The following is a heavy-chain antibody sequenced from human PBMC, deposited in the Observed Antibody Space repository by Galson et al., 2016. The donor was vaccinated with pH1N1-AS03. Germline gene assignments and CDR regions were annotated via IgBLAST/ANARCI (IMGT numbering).Heavy chain of an antibody. D-gene: IGHD5-18*01. J-gene: IGHJ6*03. CDR1: GGSFSSHC. V-gene: IGHV4-59*05. Sequence: ETLSLTCTVSGGSFSSHCWSWIRQSTGKGLEWIGSMDHSGSSYYNPSLQSRVTMSVDSSKRHFSLKLTSVTAVDTGVYYCARQGDTSMVTDYHYYHMDVWGKGTTVTVSS. CDR3: ARQGDTSMVTDYHYYHMDV. CDR2: MDHSGSS.